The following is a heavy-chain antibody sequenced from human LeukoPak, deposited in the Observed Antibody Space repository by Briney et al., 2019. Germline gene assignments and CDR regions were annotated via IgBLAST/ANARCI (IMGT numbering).Heavy chain of an antibody. CDR1: GYSISSGYY. V-gene: IGHV4-38-2*02. CDR3: ARGSLIAAAVRTPIFDY. D-gene: IGHD6-13*01. Sequence: SETLSLTCTVSGYSISSGYYWGWIRQPPGKGLGWIGSIYHSGSTYYNPSLKSRVTISVDTSKNQFSLKLSSVTAADTAVYYCARGSLIAAAVRTPIFDYWGQGTLVTVSS. CDR2: IYHSGST. J-gene: IGHJ4*02.